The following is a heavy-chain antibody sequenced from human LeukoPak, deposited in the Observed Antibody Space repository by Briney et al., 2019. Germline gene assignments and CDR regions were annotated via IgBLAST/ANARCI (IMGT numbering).Heavy chain of an antibody. CDR3: AKGSSPRRITIFYAPLNEYFQH. Sequence: PGGSLRLSCAASEFTFSSYTMNWVRQAPGKGLEWVSSISSSSYYIYYADSVKGRFTISRDNSKNTLYLQMNSLRAEDTAVYYCAKGSSPRRITIFYAPLNEYFQHWGQGTLVTVSS. D-gene: IGHD3-9*01. V-gene: IGHV3-21*01. J-gene: IGHJ1*01. CDR2: ISSSSYYI. CDR1: EFTFSSYT.